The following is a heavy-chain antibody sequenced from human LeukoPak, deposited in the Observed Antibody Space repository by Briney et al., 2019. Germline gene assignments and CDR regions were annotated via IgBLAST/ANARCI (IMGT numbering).Heavy chain of an antibody. Sequence: GGSLRLSCAASGFTFSSYGMHWVRQAPGKGLEGVAFIRYDGSNKYYADSVKGRFTISRDNSKNTLYLQMNSLRAEDTAVYYCAKDPYYYDSSGRYYLDYWGQGTLVTVSS. J-gene: IGHJ4*02. CDR1: GFTFSSYG. CDR2: IRYDGSNK. V-gene: IGHV3-30*02. D-gene: IGHD3-22*01. CDR3: AKDPYYYDSSGRYYLDY.